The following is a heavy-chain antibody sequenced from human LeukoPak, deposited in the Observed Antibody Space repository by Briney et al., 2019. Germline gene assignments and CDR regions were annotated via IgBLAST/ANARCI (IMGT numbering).Heavy chain of an antibody. CDR2: IWHDGSNK. Sequence: GGSLRLSCAASGFTFSTYVIHWVRQASGKGLEWVALIWHDGSNKYYGDSVKDRFTISRDNSKNTLYLQMDSLRDEDTAVYYCARDRGYTYGHPLDYWGQGTLVTVSS. CDR1: GFTFSTYV. CDR3: ARDRGYTYGHPLDY. V-gene: IGHV3-33*01. D-gene: IGHD5-18*01. J-gene: IGHJ4*02.